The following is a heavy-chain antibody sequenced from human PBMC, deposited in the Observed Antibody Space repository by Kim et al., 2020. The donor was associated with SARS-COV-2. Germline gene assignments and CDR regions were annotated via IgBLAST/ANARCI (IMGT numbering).Heavy chain of an antibody. V-gene: IGHV1-3*01. D-gene: IGHD6-13*01. Sequence: ASVKVSCKASGYTFTSYAMHWVRQAPGQRLEWMGWINAGNGNTKYSQKFQGRVTITRDTSASTAYMELSSLRSEDTAVYYCARDPNSSSAFDYWGQGTLVTVSS. J-gene: IGHJ4*02. CDR2: INAGNGNT. CDR3: ARDPNSSSAFDY. CDR1: GYTFTSYA.